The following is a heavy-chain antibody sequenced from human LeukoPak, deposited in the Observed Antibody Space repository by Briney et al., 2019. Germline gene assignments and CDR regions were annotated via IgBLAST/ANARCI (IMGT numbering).Heavy chain of an antibody. J-gene: IGHJ4*02. CDR3: ARGGVLKSVDY. V-gene: IGHV1-69*13. CDR1: GGTFNTYA. CDR2: IIPIFGTT. Sequence: SVKISCKASGGTFNTYAISWVRQAPGQGLEWMGGIIPIFGTTNYAQKVQGRGTITADESTSTAYMELSRLISDDTAVYYCARGGVLKSVDYWGQGTLVAVSS. D-gene: IGHD3-16*01.